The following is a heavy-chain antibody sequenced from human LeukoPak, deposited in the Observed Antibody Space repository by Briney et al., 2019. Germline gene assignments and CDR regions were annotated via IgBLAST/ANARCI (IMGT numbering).Heavy chain of an antibody. CDR3: ARAAAADDY. D-gene: IGHD6-13*01. Sequence: SVKVSCKASGGTFSSYAINWVRQAPGQGLEWMGRIIPILDTPNYAQKFQGRVTITADKSTSTAYMELSSLRSEDTAVYYCARAAAADDYWGQGTLVTVSS. CDR1: GGTFSSYA. CDR2: IIPILDTP. J-gene: IGHJ4*02. V-gene: IGHV1-69*04.